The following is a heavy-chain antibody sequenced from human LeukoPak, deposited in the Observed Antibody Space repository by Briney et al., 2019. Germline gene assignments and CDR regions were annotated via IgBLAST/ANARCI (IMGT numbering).Heavy chain of an antibody. D-gene: IGHD1-26*01. Sequence: PGGSLRLSCAASGFTFSSYGMHWVRQAPGKGLEWVAVISYDGSNKYYADSVKGRFTISRDNSKNTLYLQMNSLRAEDTAVYYCAKGGSYPYYFDYWGQGTLVTVSS. CDR2: ISYDGSNK. V-gene: IGHV3-30*18. CDR3: AKGGSYPYYFDY. CDR1: GFTFSSYG. J-gene: IGHJ4*02.